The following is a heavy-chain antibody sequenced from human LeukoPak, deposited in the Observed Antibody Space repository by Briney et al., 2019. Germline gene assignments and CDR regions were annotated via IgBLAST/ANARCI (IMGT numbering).Heavy chain of an antibody. CDR1: GDSISSYY. CDR3: ARAGGSYRRAYYYYMDV. J-gene: IGHJ6*03. V-gene: IGHV4-59*01. Sequence: SETLSLTCTVSGDSISSYYWSWIRQPPGKGLEWIGYISYSGSTNYNPSLKSRVTISVDTSKNQFSLKLSSVTAADTAVYYCARAGGSYRRAYYYYMDVWGKGTTVTVSS. CDR2: ISYSGST. D-gene: IGHD1-26*01.